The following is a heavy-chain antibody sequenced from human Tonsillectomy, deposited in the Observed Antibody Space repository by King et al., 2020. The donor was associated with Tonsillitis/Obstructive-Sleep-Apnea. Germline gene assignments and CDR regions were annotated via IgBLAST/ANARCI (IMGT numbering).Heavy chain of an antibody. Sequence: QLVQTGSELKKPGASVKVSCKASGYTFTSYAMNWVRQATGQGLEWMGWINTNTGNPTYAQGFTGRFVFSLDTSVSTAYLQISSLKAEDTAVYYCARGLSITIFGVVANWFDPWGQGTLVTVSS. CDR2: INTNTGNP. D-gene: IGHD3-3*01. J-gene: IGHJ5*02. CDR1: GYTFTSYA. V-gene: IGHV7-4-1*02. CDR3: ARGLSITIFGVVANWFDP.